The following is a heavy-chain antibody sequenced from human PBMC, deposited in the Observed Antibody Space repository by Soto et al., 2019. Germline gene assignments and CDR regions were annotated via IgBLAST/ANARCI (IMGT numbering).Heavy chain of an antibody. V-gene: IGHV1-18*04. CDR1: GYTFTSYG. CDR2: ISAYNGNT. J-gene: IGHJ6*01. CDR3: ARDSAVCSLIIIYSYYGMDV. Sequence: GASVKVSCKASGYTFTSYGISWVRQAPLQGLEWMGWISAYNGNTNYAQKLQGRVTMTTETSTSTAYMELRSLRSDDTAVYYCARDSAVCSLIIIYSYYGMDVWGQGTTVTVS. D-gene: IGHD3-10*02.